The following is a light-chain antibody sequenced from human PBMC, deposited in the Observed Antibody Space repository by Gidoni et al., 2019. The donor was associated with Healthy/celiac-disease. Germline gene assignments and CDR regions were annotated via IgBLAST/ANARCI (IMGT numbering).Light chain of an antibody. J-gene: IGLJ1*01. Sequence: SVLTQQPSASGTTGQRVTISCSGSSSNIGSNYVYWYQHLPGTAPKLLIYRNNQRPSGVPDRFSGSKSGTSASLAISGLRSEDEADYYCAAWDDSLSGLGVFGTGTKVTVL. CDR3: AAWDDSLSGLGV. CDR2: RNN. CDR1: SSNIGSNY. V-gene: IGLV1-47*01.